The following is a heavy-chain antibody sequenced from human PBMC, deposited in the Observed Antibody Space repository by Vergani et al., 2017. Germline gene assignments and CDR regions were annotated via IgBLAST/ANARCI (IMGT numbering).Heavy chain of an antibody. D-gene: IGHD3-3*01. Sequence: QVQLVQSGAEVKKPGSSVKVSCKASGGTFSSYAISWVRQAPGQGLEWMGGIIPIFGTANYAQKFQGRVTITADESTSTAYMELSSLRSEDTAVYYCARPPYDFWSGYYNYYYMDVWGKGTTVTGSS. V-gene: IGHV1-69*01. CDR2: IIPIFGTA. J-gene: IGHJ6*03. CDR3: ARPPYDFWSGYYNYYYMDV. CDR1: GGTFSSYA.